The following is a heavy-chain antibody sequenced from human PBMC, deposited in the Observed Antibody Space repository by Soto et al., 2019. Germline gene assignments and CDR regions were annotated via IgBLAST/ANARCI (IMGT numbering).Heavy chain of an antibody. V-gene: IGHV3-48*01. CDR3: ARVGDSYGSVY. Sequence: GGSLRLSCAASGFTFSSYSMNWVRQAPGEGLEWVAYITSSSKNIYYADSVKGRFTISRDNAKNSLYLQMNSLSPKDTAVYFCARVGDSYGSVYWGQGTLVTVSS. D-gene: IGHD5-18*01. J-gene: IGHJ4*02. CDR2: ITSSSKNI. CDR1: GFTFSSYS.